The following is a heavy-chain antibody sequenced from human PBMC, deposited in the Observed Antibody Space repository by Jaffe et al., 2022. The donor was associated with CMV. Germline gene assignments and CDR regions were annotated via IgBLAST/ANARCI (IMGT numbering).Heavy chain of an antibody. V-gene: IGHV1-18*01. CDR2: ISAYNGNT. CDR1: GYTFTSYG. D-gene: IGHD3-22*01. J-gene: IGHJ4*02. CDR3: ARVGSGDYDSSGYNMGTYYFDY. Sequence: QVQLVQSGAEVKKPGASVKVSCKASGYTFTSYGISWVRQAPGQGLEWMGWISAYNGNTNYAQKLQGRVTMTTDTSTSTAYMELRSLRSDDTAVYYCARVGSGDYDSSGYNMGTYYFDYWGQGTLVTVSS.